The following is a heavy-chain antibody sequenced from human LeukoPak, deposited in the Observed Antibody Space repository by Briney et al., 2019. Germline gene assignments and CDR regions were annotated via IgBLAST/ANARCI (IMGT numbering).Heavy chain of an antibody. CDR2: IIPIFGTA. Sequence: ASVKVSCKASGGTFSSYAISWVRQAPGQGLEWMGGIIPIFGTANYAQKFQGRVTMTRNTSISTAYMELSSLRSEDTAVYYCARGHMTTVTVDYWGQGTLVTVSS. J-gene: IGHJ4*02. CDR3: ARGHMTTVTVDY. D-gene: IGHD4-17*01. V-gene: IGHV1-69*05. CDR1: GGTFSSYA.